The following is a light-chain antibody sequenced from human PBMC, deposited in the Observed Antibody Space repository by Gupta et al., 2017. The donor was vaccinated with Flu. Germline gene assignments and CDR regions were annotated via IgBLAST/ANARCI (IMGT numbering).Light chain of an antibody. CDR3: QVWDTSSDRRWV. Sequence: KPARIACGGSEMGSKSVHWYHQKPGQALVLVVYDDRDRPSGIPERFSGSNPGNTATLTISGVEAGDEADYYCQVWDTSSDRRWVFGGGTKLTVL. J-gene: IGLJ3*02. V-gene: IGLV3-21*03. CDR1: EMGSKS. CDR2: DDR.